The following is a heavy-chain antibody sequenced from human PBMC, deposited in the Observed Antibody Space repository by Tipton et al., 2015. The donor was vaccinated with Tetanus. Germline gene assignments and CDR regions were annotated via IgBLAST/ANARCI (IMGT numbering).Heavy chain of an antibody. CDR3: ARANFDFSKKGPFDS. CDR1: GDSISSYY. J-gene: IGHJ4*02. D-gene: IGHD3-3*01. V-gene: IGHV4-59*01. CDR2: INSGST. Sequence: TLSLTCTVSGDSISSYYWNWIRQSPVKGLEWIGYINSGSTHYNPSLKSRVTISVDTSKNQFSLKLTSVTTADTAVYFCARANFDFSKKGPFDSWGQGILVIVSA.